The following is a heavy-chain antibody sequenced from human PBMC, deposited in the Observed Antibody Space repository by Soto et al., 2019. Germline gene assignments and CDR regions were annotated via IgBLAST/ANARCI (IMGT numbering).Heavy chain of an antibody. V-gene: IGHV3-30*18. CDR2: ISYDGSNK. CDR3: AKGPNEAYFDY. J-gene: IGHJ4*02. CDR1: GFTFSSYG. Sequence: QVQLVESGGGVVQPGRSLRLSCAASGFTFSSYGMHWVRQAPGKGLEWVAVISYDGSNKYYADSVKGRFTISRDNSKNKLYLQMNSLRAEDTAVYYCAKGPNEAYFDYWGQGTLVTVSS. D-gene: IGHD1-1*01.